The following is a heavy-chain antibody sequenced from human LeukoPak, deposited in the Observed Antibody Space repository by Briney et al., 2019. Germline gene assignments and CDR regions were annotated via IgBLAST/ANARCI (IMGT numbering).Heavy chain of an antibody. Sequence: PGGSLRLSCAASGFTVSSNYMSWVRQAPGKGLEWVSIIYSGGTTNYADSVMGRFTISRDNSENTLYLQMNSLRAEDTAVYYCATGTTVTTAFDYWGQGTLVTVSS. CDR1: GFTVSSNY. D-gene: IGHD4-11*01. V-gene: IGHV3-66*01. J-gene: IGHJ4*02. CDR3: ATGTTVTTAFDY. CDR2: IYSGGTT.